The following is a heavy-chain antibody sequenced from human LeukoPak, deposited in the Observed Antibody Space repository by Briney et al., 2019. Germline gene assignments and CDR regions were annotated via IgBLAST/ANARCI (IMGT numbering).Heavy chain of an antibody. J-gene: IGHJ3*02. V-gene: IGHV4-39*07. CDR1: GGSISSSSYY. CDR2: IYYSGST. Sequence: PSETLSLTCTVSGGSISSSSYYWGWIRQPPGKGLEWIGSIYYSGSTYYNPSLKSRVTISVDTSKNQFSLKLSSVTAADTAVYYCARDNYDSSGYYYGLGAFDIWGQGTMVTVSS. D-gene: IGHD3-22*01. CDR3: ARDNYDSSGYYYGLGAFDI.